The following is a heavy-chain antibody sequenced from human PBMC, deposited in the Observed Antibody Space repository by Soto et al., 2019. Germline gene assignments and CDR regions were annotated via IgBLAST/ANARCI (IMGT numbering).Heavy chain of an antibody. CDR2: IIPIFGTA. Sequence: QVQLVQSGAEVKKPGSSVKVSCKASGGTFSSYAISWVRQAPGQGLEWMGGIIPIFGTANYAQKFQGRVTITAEKSTRTAYMELSSLRSEDTAVYYCARHYYDSSGYYYYYGMDVWGQGTTVTVSS. CDR3: ARHYYDSSGYYYYYGMDV. J-gene: IGHJ6*02. D-gene: IGHD3-22*01. V-gene: IGHV1-69*14. CDR1: GGTFSSYA.